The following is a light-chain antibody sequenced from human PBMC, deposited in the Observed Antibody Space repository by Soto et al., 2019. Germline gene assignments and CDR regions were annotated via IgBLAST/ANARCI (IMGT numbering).Light chain of an antibody. J-gene: IGLJ1*01. CDR3: CSFTSSNTHV. CDR1: SSDFGNYNL. V-gene: IGLV2-23*02. Sequence: QSSLTQHASLSGSPGQSITISCTGTSSDFGNYNLVSWYQQHPGKVPKLILFEVNKRPSGVSGRFSGSKSGNTASLTISGLQAEDEADYYCCSFTSSNTHVFGTGTKVTVL. CDR2: EVN.